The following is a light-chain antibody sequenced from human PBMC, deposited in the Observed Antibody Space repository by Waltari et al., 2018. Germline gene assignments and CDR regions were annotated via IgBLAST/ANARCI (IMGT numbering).Light chain of an antibody. CDR1: QSISSY. CDR3: QQSYSTPWT. CDR2: GAF. V-gene: IGKV1-39*01. Sequence: DIQMTQSPPSLSASVGDRVTVTCRASQSISSYLNWYQHRPGKAPKLLIYGAFSLQTGVPSRFSGSGSGAEFTLTISSLQPEDFATYYCQQSYSTPWTFGRGTKVEIK. J-gene: IGKJ1*01.